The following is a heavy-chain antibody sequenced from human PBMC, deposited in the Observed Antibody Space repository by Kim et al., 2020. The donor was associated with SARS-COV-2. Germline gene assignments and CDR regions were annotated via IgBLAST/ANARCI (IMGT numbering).Heavy chain of an antibody. J-gene: IGHJ4*02. Sequence: NDYAVSVKSRITISPDTSKNQFSLQLNSVTPEDTAVYYCARVNFGGTIDYWGQGTLVTVSS. CDR2: N. CDR3: ARVNFGGTIDY. D-gene: IGHD1-7*01. V-gene: IGHV6-1*01.